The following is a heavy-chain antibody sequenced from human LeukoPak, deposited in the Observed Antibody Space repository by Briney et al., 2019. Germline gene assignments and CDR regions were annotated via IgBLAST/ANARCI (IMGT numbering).Heavy chain of an antibody. V-gene: IGHV1-2*02. J-gene: IGHJ3*02. Sequence: ASVKVSCKPSGSAFTGYYIHWVRQAPGQGLEWMGWINPDSGGGDIGHKFQGRVAMTRGTSGTTVFMEVRRLTSDDTAVYYCARGPPQLGMHDPFETWGQGTLVTVSS. CDR2: INPDSGGG. CDR1: GSAFTGYY. D-gene: IGHD7-27*01. CDR3: ARGPPQLGMHDPFET.